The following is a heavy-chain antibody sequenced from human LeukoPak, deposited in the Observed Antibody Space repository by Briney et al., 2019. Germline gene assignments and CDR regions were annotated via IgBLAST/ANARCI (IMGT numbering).Heavy chain of an antibody. J-gene: IGHJ4*02. D-gene: IGHD1-26*01. V-gene: IGHV3-23*01. CDR2: ISGSGGST. CDR3: AKSPLVGATPNFDY. CDR1: GFPFSSYA. Sequence: GGSLRLSCAASGFPFSSYAMSWVRQAPGQGLEWVSAISGSGGSTYYADSVKGRFTISRDNSKNTLYLQMNSLRAEDTAVYYCAKSPLVGATPNFDYWGQGTLVTVSS.